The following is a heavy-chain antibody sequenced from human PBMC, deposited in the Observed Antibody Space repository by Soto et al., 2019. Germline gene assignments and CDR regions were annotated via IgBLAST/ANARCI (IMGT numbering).Heavy chain of an antibody. Sequence: PSETLSLTCTVSGDSITSGDYYWSWVRQPPGKGLEWIGYIFYSGSTYYQASLKSRVTISLDMSRNQFSLKLTSVTAADTAVYYCARAEVAVAGSGWFDAWGHGTLGTGSS. CDR1: GDSITSGDYY. J-gene: IGHJ5*01. D-gene: IGHD6-19*01. CDR2: IFYSGST. CDR3: ARAEVAVAGSGWFDA. V-gene: IGHV4-30-4*01.